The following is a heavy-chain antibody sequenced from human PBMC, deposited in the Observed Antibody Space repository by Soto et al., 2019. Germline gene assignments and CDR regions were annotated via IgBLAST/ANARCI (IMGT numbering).Heavy chain of an antibody. Sequence: QMQLVQSGAEVRRPGSSVNVSCKDSGGTFSSSSISWVRQAPGKGLEWMGGIIPNFGSSNYAPSFQGRVTFTADTSPSADYVELSVLRSEDTAFYYCANGFNISWDVCDLWGEGTQVTVSS. V-gene: IGHV1-69*06. J-gene: IGHJ5*02. CDR1: GGTFSSSS. D-gene: IGHD6-13*01. CDR2: IIPNFGSS. CDR3: ANGFNISWDVCDL.